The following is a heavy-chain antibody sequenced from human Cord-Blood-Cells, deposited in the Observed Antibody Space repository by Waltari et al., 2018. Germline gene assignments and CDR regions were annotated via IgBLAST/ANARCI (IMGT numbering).Heavy chain of an antibody. CDR2: IILIFGTA. V-gene: IGHV1-69*01. Sequence: QVQLVQSGAEVKKPGSSGKVSCKASGITFSSYAISWVRQAPGQGLEWMGGIILIFGTANYAQKFQGRVTITAEESTSKAYMELSSLRSEDTAVYYCAGSSPHWNYYFDYWGQGTLVTVSS. CDR3: AGSSPHWNYYFDY. D-gene: IGHD1-7*01. CDR1: GITFSSYA. J-gene: IGHJ4*02.